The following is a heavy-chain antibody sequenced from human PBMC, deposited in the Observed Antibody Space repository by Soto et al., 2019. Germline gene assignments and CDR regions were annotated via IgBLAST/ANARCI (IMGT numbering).Heavy chain of an antibody. CDR1: GYTFTSYG. CDR2: ISAYNGNT. J-gene: IGHJ5*02. Sequence: ASVKVSCKASGYTFTSYGISWARQAPGQGLEWMGWISAYNGNTNYAQKLQGRVTMTTDTSTSTAYMELRSLRSDDTAVYYCARFSLDCSSTSCYAFGGSDHNWFDPWGQGTLVTVSS. V-gene: IGHV1-18*01. D-gene: IGHD2-2*01. CDR3: ARFSLDCSSTSCYAFGGSDHNWFDP.